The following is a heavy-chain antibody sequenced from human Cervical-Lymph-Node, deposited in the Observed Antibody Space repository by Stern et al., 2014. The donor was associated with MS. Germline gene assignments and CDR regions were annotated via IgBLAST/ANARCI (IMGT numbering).Heavy chain of an antibody. Sequence: QVQLVQSGAEVKKPGASVKVSCKASGYSLTSYYMHWVRQAPGQGLEWMGIINPSGGRTNYAQKFQDRVTMTRDTSTSTVYMEMSSLRSEDTALYYCARDGMTAATYYFDFWGQGTVVTVSS. J-gene: IGHJ4*02. D-gene: IGHD6-13*01. CDR2: INPSGGRT. CDR3: ARDGMTAATYYFDF. CDR1: GYSLTSYY. V-gene: IGHV1-46*01.